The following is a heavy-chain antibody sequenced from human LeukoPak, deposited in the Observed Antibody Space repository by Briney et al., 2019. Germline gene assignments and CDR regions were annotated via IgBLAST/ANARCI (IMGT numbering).Heavy chain of an antibody. CDR2: IWYDGSDK. V-gene: IGHV3-33*01. CDR1: GFTFRNYG. Sequence: GGSLRLSCVASGFTFRNYGMHWVRQAPGKGLEWVAIIWYDGSDKYYTDSVKGRFTISRDNSKNTLYLQMNSLRAGDTAVYYCATGPKKLGYFFDYWGQGTLVIVSS. J-gene: IGHJ4*02. CDR3: ATGPKKLGYFFDY. D-gene: IGHD7-27*01.